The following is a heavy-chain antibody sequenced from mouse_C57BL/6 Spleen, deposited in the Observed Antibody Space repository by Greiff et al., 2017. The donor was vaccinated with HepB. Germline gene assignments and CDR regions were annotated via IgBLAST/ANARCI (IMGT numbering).Heavy chain of an antibody. CDR3: ARSIDDGPFDY. J-gene: IGHJ2*01. V-gene: IGHV1-80*01. Sequence: VHLVESGAELVKPGASVKISCKASGYAFSSYWMNWVKQRPGKGLEWIGQIYPGDGDTNYNGKFKGKATLTADKSSSTAYMQLSSLTSEDSAVYFCARSIDDGPFDYWGQGTTLTVSS. CDR1: GYAFSSYW. D-gene: IGHD2-3*01. CDR2: IYPGDGDT.